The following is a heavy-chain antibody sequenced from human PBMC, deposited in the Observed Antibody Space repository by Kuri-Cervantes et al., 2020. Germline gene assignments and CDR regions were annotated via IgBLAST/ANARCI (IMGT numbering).Heavy chain of an antibody. J-gene: IGHJ6*02. Sequence: GGSLRLSCAASGFTVSSNYMSWVRQAPGKGLEWVSVIYSGGSTYYADSVKGRFTISRDNSKNTLYLQMNSLRAEDTAVYYCAKTSPGPYDFWSGYSRGGYYYYGMDVWGQGTTVTVSS. CDR2: IYSGGST. CDR3: AKTSPGPYDFWSGYSRGGYYYYGMDV. V-gene: IGHV3-66*01. D-gene: IGHD3-3*01. CDR1: GFTVSSNY.